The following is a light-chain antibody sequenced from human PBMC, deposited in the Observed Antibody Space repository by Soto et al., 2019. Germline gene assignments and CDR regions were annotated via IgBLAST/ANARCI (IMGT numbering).Light chain of an antibody. CDR2: LGS. CDR3: MQALQTPLYT. CDR1: QSLLHSNGYNY. Sequence: DIVMTQSPLSLPVTPGEPASISCRSSQSLLHSNGYNYLHWYLQKPGQSPQLLIYLGSNRASGVPDRFSGGGSGTDFTLKISRVEAEDVGVYYCMQALQTPLYTFGQGTKLEIK. J-gene: IGKJ2*01. V-gene: IGKV2-28*01.